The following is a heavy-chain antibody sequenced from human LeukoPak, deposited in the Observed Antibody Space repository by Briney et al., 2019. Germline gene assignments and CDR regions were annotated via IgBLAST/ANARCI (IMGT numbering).Heavy chain of an antibody. CDR3: AREVAAAEGVWFDP. V-gene: IGHV4-34*01. Sequence: SETLSLTCAVYGGSFSAYYWSWFRQSPGKGLQWIGEINHSGSTNYNPSLKSRVTMSVDTSKNQFSLKLSSVTAADTAVYYCAREVAAAEGVWFDPWGQGTLVTVSS. D-gene: IGHD6-13*01. J-gene: IGHJ5*02. CDR1: GGSFSAYY. CDR2: INHSGST.